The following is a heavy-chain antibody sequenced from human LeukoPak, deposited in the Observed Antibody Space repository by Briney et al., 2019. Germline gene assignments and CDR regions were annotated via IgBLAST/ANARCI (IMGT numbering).Heavy chain of an antibody. D-gene: IGHD2-2*01. CDR3: ARSVSCSSTNCYYYFDY. CDR1: GFTFSSYW. Sequence: PGGSLRLSCAASGFTFSSYWMSWVRQAPGKGLEWVANIKQDGSEKYYVDSVKGRFIISRDNAKNSLYLQMNSLRAEDTAVYYCARSVSCSSTNCYYYFDYWGQGTLVTVSS. V-gene: IGHV3-7*01. J-gene: IGHJ4*02. CDR2: IKQDGSEK.